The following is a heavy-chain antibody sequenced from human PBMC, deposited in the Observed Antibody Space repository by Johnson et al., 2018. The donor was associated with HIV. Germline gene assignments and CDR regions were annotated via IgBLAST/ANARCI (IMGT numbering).Heavy chain of an antibody. J-gene: IGHJ3*02. Sequence: VQLVESGGGVVQPGGSLRLSCAASGFSFSTYWMHWVRRVPGKGLVWVSRINSDGSSTSYADSVKGRFTISRDNAKNTLYLQMNSLKPEDTALYYCTKGIVVGTPHDAFDIWGQGTMVTVSS. CDR3: TKGIVVGTPHDAFDI. V-gene: IGHV3-74*02. CDR2: INSDGSST. CDR1: GFSFSTYW. D-gene: IGHD2-21*01.